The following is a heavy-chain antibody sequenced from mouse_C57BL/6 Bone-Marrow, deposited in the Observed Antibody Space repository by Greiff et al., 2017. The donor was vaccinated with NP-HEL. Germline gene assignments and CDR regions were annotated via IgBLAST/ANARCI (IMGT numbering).Heavy chain of an antibody. CDR3: ARRGLRQRAWFAY. V-gene: IGHV1-59*01. CDR1: GYTFTSYW. CDR2: IDPSDSYT. D-gene: IGHD2-4*01. J-gene: IGHJ3*01. Sequence: QVQLKQPGAELVRPGTSVKLSCKASGYTFTSYWMHWVKQRPGQGLEWIGVIDPSDSYTNYNQKFKGKATLTVDTSSSTAYMQLSSLTSEDSAVYYCARRGLRQRAWFAYWGQGTLVTVSA.